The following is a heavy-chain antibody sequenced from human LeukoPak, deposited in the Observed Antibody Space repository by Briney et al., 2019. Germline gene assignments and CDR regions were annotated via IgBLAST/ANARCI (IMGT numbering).Heavy chain of an antibody. CDR1: GYTFTSYG. CDR3: ARESARTTVTTWSAFDI. CDR2: ISAYNGNT. V-gene: IGHV1-18*01. Sequence: ASVKVSCKASGYTFTSYGISWVRQAPGQGLEWMGWISAYNGNTNYAQKLQGRVTMTTDTSTSTAYMELRSLRSEDTAVYYCARESARTTVTTWSAFDIWGQGTMVTVSS. J-gene: IGHJ3*02. D-gene: IGHD4-17*01.